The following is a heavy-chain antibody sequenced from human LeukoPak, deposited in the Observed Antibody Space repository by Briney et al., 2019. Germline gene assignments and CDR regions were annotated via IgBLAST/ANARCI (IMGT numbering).Heavy chain of an antibody. CDR1: GGSISSYY. J-gene: IGHJ3*02. V-gene: IGHV4-38-2*02. CDR3: ARGRQLIVVVLYDAFDI. Sequence: SETLSLTCTVSGGSISSYYWGWIRQPPGKGLEWIGSIYHSGSTYYNPSLKSRVTISVDTSKNQFSLKLSSVTAADTAVYYCARGRQLIVVVLYDAFDIWGQGTMVTVSS. D-gene: IGHD3-22*01. CDR2: IYHSGST.